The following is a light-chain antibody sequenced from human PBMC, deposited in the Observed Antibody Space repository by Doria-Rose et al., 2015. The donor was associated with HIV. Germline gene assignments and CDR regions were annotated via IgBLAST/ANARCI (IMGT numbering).Light chain of an antibody. CDR2: GNT. CDR3: QSYDSRLSVYV. CDR1: SSNIGAGFD. J-gene: IGLJ1*01. Sequence: QPVLTQPPSVSGAPGQRVAISCTGSSSNIGAGFDVNWYQQFPGTAPKLRIHGNTNRPSGVHDRFSGSKSGTSASMDISGHRAEDEADYYCQSYDSRLSVYVFGTGTKVAVL. V-gene: IGLV1-40*01.